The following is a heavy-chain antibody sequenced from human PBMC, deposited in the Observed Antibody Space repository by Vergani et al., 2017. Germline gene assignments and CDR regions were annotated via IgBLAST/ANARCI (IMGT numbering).Heavy chain of an antibody. V-gene: IGHV3-21*01. CDR1: GFTFSSYA. Sequence: EVQLLESGGGLVQPGGSLRLSCAASGFTFSSYAMSWVRQAPGKGLEWVSSISGNNDDVYYADSVKGRFTISRDNAKNSLYLDMSSLRAEDTAVYYCVGDSRVSRTWAQGTLVAVSS. CDR3: VGDSRVSRT. J-gene: IGHJ3*01. CDR2: ISGNNDDV.